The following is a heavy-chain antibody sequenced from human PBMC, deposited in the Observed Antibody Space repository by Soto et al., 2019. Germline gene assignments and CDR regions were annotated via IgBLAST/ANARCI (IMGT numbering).Heavy chain of an antibody. CDR3: ARLGALDYYYCGMDV. D-gene: IGHD3-3*01. V-gene: IGHV5-10-1*01. CDR1: GYSFTSYW. CDR2: IDPSDSYT. J-gene: IGHJ6*02. Sequence: PGESLKISCKGSGYSFTSYWISWVRQMPGKGLEWMGRIDPSDSYTNYSPSFQGHVTISADKSISTAYLQWSSLKASDTAMYYCARLGALDYYYCGMDVWGQGTTVTVSS.